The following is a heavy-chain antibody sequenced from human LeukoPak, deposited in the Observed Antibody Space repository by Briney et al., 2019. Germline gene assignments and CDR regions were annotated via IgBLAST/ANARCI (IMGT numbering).Heavy chain of an antibody. V-gene: IGHV4-61*02. D-gene: IGHD3-22*01. CDR3: ARVTTGGYYNC. CDR1: GGSISSGSYY. CDR2: IYTSGST. Sequence: SQTLSLTCTVSGGSISSGSYYWSWIRQPTGKGLEWIGRIYTSGSTNYNPSLKSRVTISVDTSKNQFSLKLSSVTAADTAVYYCARVTTGGYYNCWGQGTLVTVSS. J-gene: IGHJ4*02.